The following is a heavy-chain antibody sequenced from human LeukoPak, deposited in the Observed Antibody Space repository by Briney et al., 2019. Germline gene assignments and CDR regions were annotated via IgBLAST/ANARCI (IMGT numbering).Heavy chain of an antibody. D-gene: IGHD3-22*01. CDR2: INPNSGGT. J-gene: IGHJ6*03. CDR3: ARDYYDSSGFWEAYYMDV. Sequence: ASVKVSCKASGYTFTGYYMHWVRQAPGQGLEWMGRINPNSGGTNYAQKFQGRVTTTRDTSISTAYMELSRLRSDDTAVYYCARDYYDSSGFWEAYYMDVWGKGTTVTVSS. V-gene: IGHV1-2*06. CDR1: GYTFTGYY.